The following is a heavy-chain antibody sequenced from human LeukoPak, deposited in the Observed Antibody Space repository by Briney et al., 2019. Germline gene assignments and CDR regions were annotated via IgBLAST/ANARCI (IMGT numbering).Heavy chain of an antibody. CDR2: ISGSGGST. CDR3: AKDRPVGGTPAEYFQH. V-gene: IGHV3-23*01. D-gene: IGHD1-26*01. Sequence: GGSLRLSCAASGFTFSSHWMHWVRQAPGKGLEWVSAISGSGGSTYYADSVKGRFTISRDNSKDTLYLQMNSLRAEDTAVYYCAKDRPVGGTPAEYFQHWGQGTLVTVSS. CDR1: GFTFSSHW. J-gene: IGHJ1*01.